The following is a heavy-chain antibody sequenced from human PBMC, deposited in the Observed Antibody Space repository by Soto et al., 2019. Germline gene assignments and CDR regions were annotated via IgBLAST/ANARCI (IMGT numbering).Heavy chain of an antibody. CDR3: ARVDCVGGSCYSLAGSFYYYMDA. D-gene: IGHD2-15*01. J-gene: IGHJ6*03. CDR1: GFTFSNYW. V-gene: IGHV3-74*03. CDR2: INSDGSVS. Sequence: EVQLVESGGGLVQPGGSLRLSCAASGFTFSNYWMYWVRQAPGKGLEWVSRINSDGSVSTYADSVKGRLTLSRDNVKNTLFLQRGILRAQDPAVYYCARVDCVGGSCYSLAGSFYYYMDAWGKGTTVTV.